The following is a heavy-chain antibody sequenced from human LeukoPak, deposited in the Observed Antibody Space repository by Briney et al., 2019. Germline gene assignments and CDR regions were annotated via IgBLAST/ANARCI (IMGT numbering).Heavy chain of an antibody. D-gene: IGHD2-2*01. CDR3: AKGASASCYSCMDV. Sequence: RGSLRLSCAASGFTLSSYAMSWVRQAPGKGLEWVSAICGSGGTTYYADSVKGRFTISRDDSKNTLYLQMNSLRAEDTAVYYCAKGASASCYSCMDVWGQGTTVTVSS. V-gene: IGHV3-23*01. CDR1: GFTLSSYA. J-gene: IGHJ6*02. CDR2: ICGSGGTT.